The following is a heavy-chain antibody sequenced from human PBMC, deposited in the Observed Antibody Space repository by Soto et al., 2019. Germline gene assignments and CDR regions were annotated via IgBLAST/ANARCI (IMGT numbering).Heavy chain of an antibody. CDR2: INAGNGNT. CDR3: ARGCLNSSSWYDNWFDP. V-gene: IGHV1-3*01. CDR1: GYTFTSYA. J-gene: IGHJ5*02. Sequence: ASVKVSCKASGYTFTSYAMHWVRQAPGQRLEWMGWINAGNGNTKYSQKFQGRVTITRDTSISTAYMELSRLRSDDTAVYYCARGCLNSSSWYDNWFDPWGQGTLVTVSS. D-gene: IGHD6-13*01.